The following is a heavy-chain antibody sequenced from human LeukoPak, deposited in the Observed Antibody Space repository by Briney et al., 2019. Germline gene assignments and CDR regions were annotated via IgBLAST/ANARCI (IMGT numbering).Heavy chain of an antibody. D-gene: IGHD2-8*01. CDR1: GGSISSSY. CDR3: ARMLRSPGF. J-gene: IGHJ4*02. Sequence: PSETLSLTCTVSGGSISSSYWSWIRQPPGKGLEWIGYIYSSGSTNYNPSLKSRVTMSVDTSKNQFSLKLSSVTAADTAVYYCARMLRSPGFWGQGTLVTVSS. CDR2: IYSSGST. V-gene: IGHV4-59*08.